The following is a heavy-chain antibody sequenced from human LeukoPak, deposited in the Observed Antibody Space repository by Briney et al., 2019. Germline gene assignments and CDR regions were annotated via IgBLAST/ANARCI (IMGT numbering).Heavy chain of an antibody. D-gene: IGHD4-17*01. Sequence: TSETLSLTCAVYGGSFSGYFWSWIRQPPGKGLEWIGEVNYNGSNYNPSLKSRVTMSVDTSKNQFSLKLSSVTAADTAVYYCARRQYGDSRNYFDYWGQGTLVTVSS. J-gene: IGHJ4*02. CDR1: GGSFSGYF. CDR2: VNYNGS. V-gene: IGHV4-34*01. CDR3: ARRQYGDSRNYFDY.